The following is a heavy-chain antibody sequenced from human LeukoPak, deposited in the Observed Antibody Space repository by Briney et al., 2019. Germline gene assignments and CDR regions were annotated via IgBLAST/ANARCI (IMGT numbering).Heavy chain of an antibody. J-gene: IGHJ4*02. CDR1: GFTFSSYG. D-gene: IGHD3-10*01. CDR2: IDSSSLTI. Sequence: PGGSLRLSCAASGFTFSSYGMSWVRQAPGKGLEWVSHIDSSSLTIYYADSVRGRFTISRDNAKNSVYLQMNNLRAEDTAVYYCARSYISAGSILDYWGQGTLVTVSA. V-gene: IGHV3-48*01. CDR3: ARSYISAGSILDY.